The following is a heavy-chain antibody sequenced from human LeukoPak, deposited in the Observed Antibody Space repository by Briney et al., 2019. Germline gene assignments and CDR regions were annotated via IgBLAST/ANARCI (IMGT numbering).Heavy chain of an antibody. CDR1: GFTSRNYA. V-gene: IGHV3-30*18. Sequence: GGSLRLSCEASGFTSRNYAMHWVRRAPGKGLEWVTLISYDGSTKHYADSVKGRATISRDNSRTTSALQITNTRYEEQSVYYCAKDLHYYGPGSSPQYWGQGTLVTVSA. CDR2: ISYDGSTK. D-gene: IGHD3-10*01. CDR3: AKDLHYYGPGSSPQY. J-gene: IGHJ4*02.